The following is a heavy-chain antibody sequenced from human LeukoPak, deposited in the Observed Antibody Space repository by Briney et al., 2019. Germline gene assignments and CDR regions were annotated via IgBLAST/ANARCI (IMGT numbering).Heavy chain of an antibody. J-gene: IGHJ4*02. CDR2: IHYSGST. CDR1: GDSIRSSY. D-gene: IGHD6-13*01. Sequence: PSETLSLTCSVSGDSIRSSYWSWIRQPPGKGLGWIGCIHYSGSTDYIPSLKSRVTISVDTSKNQFSLKLSSVTAADTAVYYCARHSAGYSSSFDYWGQGTLVTVSS. V-gene: IGHV4-59*08. CDR3: ARHSAGYSSSFDY.